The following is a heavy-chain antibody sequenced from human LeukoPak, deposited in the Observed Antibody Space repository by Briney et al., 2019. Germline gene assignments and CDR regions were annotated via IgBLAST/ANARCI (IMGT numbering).Heavy chain of an antibody. V-gene: IGHV1-46*01. J-gene: IGHJ6*04. CDR2: INPSGGST. Sequence: GASVKVSCKASGYTFTSYYMHWVRQAPGQGLEWMGIINPSGGSTSYAQKFQGRVTMTRDMSTSTVYMELSSLRSDDTAVYYCARDRRGRAVANPYYYNGMDVWGEGTTVTVSS. CDR1: GYTFTSYY. CDR3: ARDRRGRAVANPYYYNGMDV. D-gene: IGHD6-19*01.